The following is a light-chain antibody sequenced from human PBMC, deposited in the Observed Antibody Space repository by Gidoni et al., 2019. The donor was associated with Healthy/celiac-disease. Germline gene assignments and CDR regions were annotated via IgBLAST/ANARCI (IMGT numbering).Light chain of an antibody. V-gene: IGKV3-11*01. CDR2: DAS. CDR3: QQRSNWPPLT. J-gene: IGKJ4*01. CDR1: QSVSSY. Sequence: ESVLTQSPATLSLSPGERATLSCRASQSVSSYLAWYQQQPGQAPRLLIYDASNRATGIPARFSGRGSGTDFTLTISSLEPEDFAVYYCQQRSNWPPLTFGGXTKVEIK.